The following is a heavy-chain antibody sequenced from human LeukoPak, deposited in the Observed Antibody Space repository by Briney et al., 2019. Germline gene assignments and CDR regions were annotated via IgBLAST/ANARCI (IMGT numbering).Heavy chain of an antibody. CDR2: IIPIFGTA. Sequence: GVSVKVSCKASGGTFSSYAISWVRQAPGQGLEWMGRIIPIFGTANYAQKFQGRVTITTDESTSTAYMEVSSLRSEYTAVYYCAISIAVAWYVNWFDPWGQGTLVTVSS. CDR3: AISIAVAWYVNWFDP. J-gene: IGHJ5*02. D-gene: IGHD6-19*01. CDR1: GGTFSSYA. V-gene: IGHV1-69*05.